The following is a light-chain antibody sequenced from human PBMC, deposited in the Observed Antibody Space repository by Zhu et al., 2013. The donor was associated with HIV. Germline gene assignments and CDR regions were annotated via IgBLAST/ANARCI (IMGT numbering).Light chain of an antibody. V-gene: IGLV2-14*01. J-gene: IGLJ3*02. Sequence: QSALTQPASVSGSPGQSITISCTGTSSDVGGYNYVSWYQHHPGKAPKLMIYEVSDRPSGVSNRFSGSKSGNTASLTISGLQAEDEADYYCAAWDDSLNGWVFGGGTRLTVL. CDR3: AAWDDSLNGWV. CDR1: SSDVGGYNY. CDR2: EVS.